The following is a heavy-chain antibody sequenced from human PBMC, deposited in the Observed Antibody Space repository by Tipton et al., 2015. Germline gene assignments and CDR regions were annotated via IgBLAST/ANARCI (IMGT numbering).Heavy chain of an antibody. D-gene: IGHD1-1*01. V-gene: IGHV4-59*01. CDR3: ARENAYYYGMDV. J-gene: IGHJ6*02. CDR1: GTSLSGFY. CDR2: IRYSGGT. Sequence: LRLSCTVSGTSLSGFYWMWIRQPPGKGLEWIGYIRYSGGTNYKPSLRGRVSISLDMSKNQFSLKLRSVTAADTAMYFCARENAYYYGMDVWGQGTTVTVSS.